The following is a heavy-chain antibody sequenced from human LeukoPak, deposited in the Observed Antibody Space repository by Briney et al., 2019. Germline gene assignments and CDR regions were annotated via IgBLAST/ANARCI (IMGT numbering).Heavy chain of an antibody. J-gene: IGHJ5*02. CDR1: GFTVSGNY. Sequence: PGGSLRLSCAASGFTVSGNYMNWMRQAPGKGLEWVSLINEGGSTFYADSVKGRFTISRDDSRSTLFLQMNSLRAEDTAVYYCARDRAGTQLWVEFDPWGQGTLVTVSS. V-gene: IGHV3-66*02. D-gene: IGHD5-18*01. CDR3: ARDRAGTQLWVEFDP. CDR2: INEGGST.